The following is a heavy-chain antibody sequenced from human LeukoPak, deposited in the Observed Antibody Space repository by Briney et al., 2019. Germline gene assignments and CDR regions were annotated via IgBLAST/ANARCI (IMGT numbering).Heavy chain of an antibody. J-gene: IGHJ3*02. CDR2: IIPIFGTA. V-gene: IGHV1-69*01. D-gene: IGHD2-15*01. CDR3: ATHPDLDCSGGSCHDAFDI. Sequence: GSSVKVSCKASGGTFSSYAISWVRQAPGQGLEWMGGIIPIFGTANYAQMFQGRVTITADESTSTAYMELSSLRSEDTAVYYCATHPDLDCSGGSCHDAFDIWGQGTMVTVSS. CDR1: GGTFSSYA.